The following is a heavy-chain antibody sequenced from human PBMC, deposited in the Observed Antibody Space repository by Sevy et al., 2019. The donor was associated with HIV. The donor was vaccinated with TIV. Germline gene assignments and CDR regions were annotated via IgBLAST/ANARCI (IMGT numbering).Heavy chain of an antibody. CDR1: GFNFNNTW. D-gene: IGHD6-19*01. CDR3: TTGGGSITGAGTPFDY. CDR2: VKSEVDGGTR. J-gene: IGHJ4*02. V-gene: IGHV3-15*01. Sequence: GGSLRLSCATSGFNFNNTWMSWVRQAPGKGLEWVGRVKSEVDGGTRDYAAPVRGRFTMSRDDSRGTLYLQMDTLTSEDTAVYYCTTGGGSITGAGTPFDYWGQGTQVTVSS.